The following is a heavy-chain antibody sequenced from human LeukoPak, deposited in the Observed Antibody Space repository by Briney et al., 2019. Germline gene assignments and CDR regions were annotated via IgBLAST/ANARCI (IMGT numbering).Heavy chain of an antibody. CDR2: IVGESSKT. J-gene: IGHJ6*03. V-gene: IGHV3-23*01. CDR3: AKQPYNYYYLDV. CDR1: GLTFHDYA. Sequence: GGSLRLSCAISGLTFHDYAMTWVRQAPGKGLEWVSTIVGESSKTYYADSVKGRFTISRDNSNYILFLHMHNLRAEDTAIYYCAKQPYNYYYLDVWGKGNPVTVSS. D-gene: IGHD2-21*01.